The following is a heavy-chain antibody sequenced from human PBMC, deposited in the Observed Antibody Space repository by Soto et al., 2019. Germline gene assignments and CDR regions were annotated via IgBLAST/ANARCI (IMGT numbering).Heavy chain of an antibody. CDR2: IYYSGST. CDR3: ARESTMSPDYFDY. Sequence: SETLSLTCTVSGGSISSGDYYWSWIRQPLGKGLEWIGYIYYSGSTYYNPSLKSRVTISVDTSKNQFSLKLSSVTAADTAVYYCARESTMSPDYFDYWGQGTLVTVS. V-gene: IGHV4-30-4*01. D-gene: IGHD3-10*02. J-gene: IGHJ4*02. CDR1: GGSISSGDYY.